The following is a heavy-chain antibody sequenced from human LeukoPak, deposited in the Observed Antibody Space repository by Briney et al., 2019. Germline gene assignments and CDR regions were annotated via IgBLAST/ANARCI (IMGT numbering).Heavy chain of an antibody. CDR2: ISTGSTYI. CDR1: GFTFSSYG. Sequence: PGGSLRLSCAASGFTFSSYGMSWVRQAPGKGLEWVSSISTGSTYIYYADSVKGRFTISRDNAKNSLYLQMNSLRAEDTAVYYCARDGASLGAQFDYWGQGTLVTVSS. J-gene: IGHJ4*02. V-gene: IGHV3-21*01. D-gene: IGHD1-26*01. CDR3: ARDGASLGAQFDY.